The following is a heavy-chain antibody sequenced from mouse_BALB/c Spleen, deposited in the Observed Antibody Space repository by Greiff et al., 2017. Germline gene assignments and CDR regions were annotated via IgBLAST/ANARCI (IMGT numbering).Heavy chain of an antibody. J-gene: IGHJ1*01. CDR3: ARGNYRYDVRYFDV. Sequence: DVKLQESGPELVKPGASVKISCKASGYTFTDYNMHWVKQSHGKSLEWIGYIYPYNGGTGYNQKFKSKATLTVDNSSSTAYMELRSLTSEDSAVYYCARGNYRYDVRYFDVWGAGTTVTVSS. CDR1: GYTFTDYN. D-gene: IGHD2-14*01. CDR2: IYPYNGGT. V-gene: IGHV1S29*02.